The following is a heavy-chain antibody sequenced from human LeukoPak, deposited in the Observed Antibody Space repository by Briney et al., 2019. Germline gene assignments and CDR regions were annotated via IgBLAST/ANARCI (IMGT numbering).Heavy chain of an antibody. CDR3: AKILLGFYAFDI. Sequence: PGGSLRLSCAGSGFTFSSRGMHWVRQAPGKGLEWVALIWYDGSNKYYADSVKGRFTISRDNSKNTLYLQMDSLRAEDTAVYYCAKILLGFYAFDIWGQGTMVTVSS. V-gene: IGHV3-33*06. CDR2: IWYDGSNK. CDR1: GFTFSSRG. D-gene: IGHD3-10*01. J-gene: IGHJ3*02.